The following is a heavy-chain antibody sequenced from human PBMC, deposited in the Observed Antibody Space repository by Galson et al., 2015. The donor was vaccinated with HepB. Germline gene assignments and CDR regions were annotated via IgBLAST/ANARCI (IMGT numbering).Heavy chain of an antibody. Sequence: SVKVSCKASGYTFTNYDINWVRQATGQGPEWMGWMHPDSGNTGYAQKFQGRVTMARHTSISTAYMELSSLRSEDTAVYYCVRAFSDTGYYYFDYWGQGTLVTVSS. CDR2: MHPDSGNT. CDR3: VRAFSDTGYYYFDY. CDR1: GYTFTNYD. J-gene: IGHJ4*02. D-gene: IGHD5-12*01. V-gene: IGHV1-8*01.